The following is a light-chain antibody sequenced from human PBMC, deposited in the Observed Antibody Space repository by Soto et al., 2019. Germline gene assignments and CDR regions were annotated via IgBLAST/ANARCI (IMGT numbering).Light chain of an antibody. V-gene: IGKV3-11*01. CDR3: QQYSNSPST. CDR1: QSVSGY. J-gene: IGKJ4*01. CDR2: DAS. Sequence: EIVLTQSPSTLSLSPGDRATLSCRASQSVSGYLTWYQQKPGQAPRLLIYDASNWATGIPARFSGSGSGTDFTLTISRLEPEDFAVYYCQQYSNSPSTFGGGTKVEI.